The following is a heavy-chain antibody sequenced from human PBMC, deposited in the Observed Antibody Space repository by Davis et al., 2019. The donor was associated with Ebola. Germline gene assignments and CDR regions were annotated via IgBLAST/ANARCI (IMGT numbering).Heavy chain of an antibody. CDR1: GFSLSTSGVG. Sequence: SGPTLVKPTQTLTLTCTFSGFSLSTSGVGVGWIRQPPGKALEWLALIYWNDDKRYSPSLKSRLTITKDTSKNQVVLTMTNMDPVDTATYYCAHRPIPIFGVVIDNWFDPWGQGTLVTVSS. V-gene: IGHV2-5*01. J-gene: IGHJ5*02. D-gene: IGHD3-3*01. CDR2: IYWNDDK. CDR3: AHRPIPIFGVVIDNWFDP.